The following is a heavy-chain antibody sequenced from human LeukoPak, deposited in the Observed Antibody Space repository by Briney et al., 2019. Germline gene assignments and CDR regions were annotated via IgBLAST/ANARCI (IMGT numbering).Heavy chain of an antibody. CDR1: GVTISSGSYY. Sequence: SQTLSLTCTVSGVTISSGSYYWSWIRQPAGKGLEWNGKINHSGSTNYNPARKSRVTITENTSNNQFSLKLSSVTDADTAVYYCARGSIAAGGTFGSVTAIRNWSAP. CDR2: INHSGST. CDR3: ARGSIAAGGTFGSVTAIRNWSAP. D-gene: IGHD6-13*01. V-gene: IGHV4-61*09. J-gene: IGHJ5*02.